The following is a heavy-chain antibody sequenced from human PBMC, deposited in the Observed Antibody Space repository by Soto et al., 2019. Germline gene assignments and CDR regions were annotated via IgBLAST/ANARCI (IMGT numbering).Heavy chain of an antibody. CDR1: GFTFSNAW. CDR3: TTTTTDYDFWSGYTYYFGY. D-gene: IGHD3-3*01. V-gene: IGHV3-15*01. Sequence: PGGSLRLSCAASGFTFSNAWMSWVRQAPGKGLEWVGRIKSKTDGGTTDYAAPVKGRFTISRDDSKNTLYLQMNSLKTEDTAVYYCTTTTTDYDFWSGYTYYFGYWGQGTLVTVSS. J-gene: IGHJ4*02. CDR2: IKSKTDGGTT.